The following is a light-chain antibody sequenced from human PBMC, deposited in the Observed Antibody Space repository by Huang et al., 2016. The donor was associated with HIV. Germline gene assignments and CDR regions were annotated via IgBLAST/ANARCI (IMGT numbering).Light chain of an antibody. CDR3: MQGTHWLT. Sequence: DVVMTQSPLSLPVTLGQPASISCRSSQSLLSSDGNTYLNWFQQRQGQSPRRLFYKVSNRDSGVPDRFSASGSGTDFTLKISRVEADDVGVYYCMQGTHWLTFGGGTKVEIK. V-gene: IGKV2-30*01. J-gene: IGKJ4*01. CDR1: QSLLSSDGNTY. CDR2: KVS.